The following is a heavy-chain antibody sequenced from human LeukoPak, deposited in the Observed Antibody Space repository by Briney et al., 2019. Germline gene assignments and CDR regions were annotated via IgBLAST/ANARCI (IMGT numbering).Heavy chain of an antibody. CDR3: ARLFNWGLDY. D-gene: IGHD7-27*01. J-gene: IGHJ4*02. V-gene: IGHV4-39*01. CDR2: IYYSGST. CDR1: GGSVSSSSYY. Sequence: SETLSLTCTVSGGSVSSSSYYWGWIRQPPGKGLEWIGSIYYSGSTYYNPSLKSRVTISVDTSKNQFSLKLSSVTAADTAVYYCARLFNWGLDYWGQGTLVTVSS.